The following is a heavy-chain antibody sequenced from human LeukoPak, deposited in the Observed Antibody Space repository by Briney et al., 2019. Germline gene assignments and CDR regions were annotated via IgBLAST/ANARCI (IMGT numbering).Heavy chain of an antibody. J-gene: IGHJ4*02. CDR3: AREVGKVLDY. CDR1: GYTFTSYG. CDR2: ISAYNGNT. Sequence: ASVKVSCKASGYTFTSYGISWVRQAPGQGLEWMGWISAYNGNTNYAQQLQGRVTITADKSTSTAYMELSSLRSEDTAVYYCAREVGKVLDYWGQGTLVTVSS. D-gene: IGHD1-1*01. V-gene: IGHV1-18*01.